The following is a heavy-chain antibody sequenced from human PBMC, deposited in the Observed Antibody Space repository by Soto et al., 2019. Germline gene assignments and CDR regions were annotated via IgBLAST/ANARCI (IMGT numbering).Heavy chain of an antibody. Sequence: VGTLRLSCAASGFTFSSYYMSWVRQAPVEGLEWVSAISSSGGSTYYADSVKGRVTISGDNSKNTLSLQMNSLRAEDTAVYYCAKDRSGPIITIFGQTTGFEHWGQGTLVTVSS. J-gene: IGHJ1*01. D-gene: IGHD3-3*01. CDR2: ISSSGGST. CDR1: GFTFSSYY. CDR3: AKDRSGPIITIFGQTTGFEH. V-gene: IGHV3-23*01.